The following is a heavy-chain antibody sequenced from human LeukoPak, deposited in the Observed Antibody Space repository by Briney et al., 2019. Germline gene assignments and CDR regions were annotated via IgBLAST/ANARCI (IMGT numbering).Heavy chain of an antibody. CDR2: ISYDGSNK. J-gene: IGHJ4*02. CDR3: ARVLNYYDSSGYYFSY. Sequence: PGGSLRLSCAASGFHFSYYTVHWVRQAPGKGLEGVAVISYDGSNKYYADSVKGRFTISRDNSKNTLYLQMNSLRAEDTAVYYCARVLNYYDSSGYYFSYWGQGTLVTVSS. V-gene: IGHV3-30-3*01. CDR1: GFHFSYYT. D-gene: IGHD3-22*01.